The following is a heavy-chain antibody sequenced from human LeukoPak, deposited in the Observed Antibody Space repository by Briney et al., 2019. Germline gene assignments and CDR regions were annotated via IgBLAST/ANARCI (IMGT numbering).Heavy chain of an antibody. CDR3: ARVLRYSYGSYFDY. CDR2: IIPILGIA. J-gene: IGHJ4*02. CDR1: GGTFSSYT. Sequence: ASVKVSCKASGGTFSSYTISWVRQAPGQGLEWMGRIIPILGIANYAQKFQGRVTFTADKPTSTAYMELSSLRSEDTAVYYCARVLRYSYGSYFDYWGQGTLVTVSS. D-gene: IGHD5-18*01. V-gene: IGHV1-69*02.